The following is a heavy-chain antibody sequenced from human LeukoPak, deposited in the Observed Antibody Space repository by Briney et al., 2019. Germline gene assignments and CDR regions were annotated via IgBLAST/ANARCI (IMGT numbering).Heavy chain of an antibody. CDR1: GYTFTGYY. CDR2: INPNSGGT. D-gene: IGHD2-2*01. J-gene: IGHJ5*02. V-gene: IGHV1-2*02. CDR3: ARGDFPGYHQLLTKNWFDP. Sequence: GASVKVSCKASGYTFTGYYMHWVRQAPGQGLEWMGWINPNSGGTNYAQKFQGRVTMTRDTSISTAYVELSRLRSDDTAVYYCARGDFPGYHQLLTKNWFDPWGQGTLVTVSS.